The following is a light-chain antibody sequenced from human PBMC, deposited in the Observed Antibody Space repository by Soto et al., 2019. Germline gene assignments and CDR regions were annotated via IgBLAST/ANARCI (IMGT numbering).Light chain of an antibody. CDR2: GIS. J-gene: IGKJ5*01. CDR3: QQYSKWPIT. Sequence: EMVMTQSPAILSVSPGESATLSCRASQSVNSKYLAWYQQHPGQPPRLXIYGISTRETGIPARFSGSGSGTEFSLTISSLQSEDFAVYYCQQYSKWPITFGQGTRLEIK. CDR1: QSVNSKY. V-gene: IGKV3-15*01.